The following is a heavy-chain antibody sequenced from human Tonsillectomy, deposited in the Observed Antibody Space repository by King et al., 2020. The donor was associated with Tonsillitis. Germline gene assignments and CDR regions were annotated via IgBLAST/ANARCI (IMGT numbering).Heavy chain of an antibody. J-gene: IGHJ3*02. CDR1: GFTFSSHG. CDR3: ARDQSITIFGVDHGAFDI. Sequence: VQLVESGGGVVQPGRSLRLSCAASGFTFSSHGMHWVRQAPGKGLEWVAVIWYDGSKKYYADSVKGRFTISRDNSKNTLYLQMNSLRAEDTAVYYCARDQSITIFGVDHGAFDIWGQGTLVSVSS. D-gene: IGHD3-3*01. CDR2: IWYDGSKK. V-gene: IGHV3-33*01.